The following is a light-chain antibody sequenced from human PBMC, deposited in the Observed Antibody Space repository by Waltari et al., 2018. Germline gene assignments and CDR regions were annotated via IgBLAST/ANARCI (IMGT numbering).Light chain of an antibody. V-gene: IGKV3-15*01. CDR1: QNINDK. CDR2: DAS. J-gene: IGKJ5*01. Sequence: VVMTQSPATLSLSPGERATLSCRASQNINDKLAWYQQKPGQAPKLLIFDASTRATGVPARFSGSGSGTDFTLTISSLQSEDFAIYYCQQYNDWPPITFGRGTRLQIK. CDR3: QQYNDWPPIT.